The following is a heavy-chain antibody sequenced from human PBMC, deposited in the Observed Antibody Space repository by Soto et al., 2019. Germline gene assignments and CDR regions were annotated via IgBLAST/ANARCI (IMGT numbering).Heavy chain of an antibody. J-gene: IGHJ4*02. CDR2: IDPSDSQT. Sequence: PGESLKISCKGSGYSFAGYWITWVRQKPGKGLEWMGRIDPSDSQTYYSPSFRGHVTISVTKSITTVFLQWSSLRASDTAMYYCAGPVFYSGTGPNFRTYFDSWGQGTPVTVSS. D-gene: IGHD1-1*01. CDR1: GYSFAGYW. CDR3: AGPVFYSGTGPNFRTYFDS. V-gene: IGHV5-10-1*01.